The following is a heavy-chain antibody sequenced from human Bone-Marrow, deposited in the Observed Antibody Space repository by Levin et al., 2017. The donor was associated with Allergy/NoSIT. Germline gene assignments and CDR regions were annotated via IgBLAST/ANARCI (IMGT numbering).Heavy chain of an antibody. J-gene: IGHJ5*02. CDR1: GFTFSDYE. Sequence: GGSLRLSCVASGFTFSDYEMNWVRQAPGKGLEWISYITSSSSYIYYADSVKGRFTISRDNAKNSLYLQMNSLRVEDTAVYYCARGLDYSGLPWGQGTLVTVSS. V-gene: IGHV3-21*05. CDR3: ARGLDYSGLP. CDR2: ITSSSSYI. D-gene: IGHD5-12*01.